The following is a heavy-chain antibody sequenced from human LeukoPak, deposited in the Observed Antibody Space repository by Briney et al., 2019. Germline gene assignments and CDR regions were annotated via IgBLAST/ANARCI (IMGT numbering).Heavy chain of an antibody. Sequence: GGSLRLSCAASGFTVSSNHMSWVRQAPGKGLEWVSVIYSGGSTYYADSVKGRFTISRDNSKNTLCLQMNSLRAEDTAVYYCARQGGVGGPWYFDLWGRGTLVTASS. V-gene: IGHV3-53*01. D-gene: IGHD3-16*01. J-gene: IGHJ2*01. CDR2: IYSGGST. CDR3: ARQGGVGGPWYFDL. CDR1: GFTVSSNH.